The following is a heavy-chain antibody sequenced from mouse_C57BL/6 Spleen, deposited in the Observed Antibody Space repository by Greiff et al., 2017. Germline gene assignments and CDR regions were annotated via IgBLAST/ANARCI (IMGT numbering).Heavy chain of an antibody. CDR3: ARRTYYSNYPYAMDY. Sequence: QVQLQQPGAELVRPGSSVKLSCKASGYTFTSYWMDWVKQRPGQGLEWIGNIYPSDSETHYNQKFKDKATLTVDKSSSTAYMQLSSLTSEDSAVYYCARRTYYSNYPYAMDYWGQGTSVTVSS. V-gene: IGHV1-61*01. J-gene: IGHJ4*01. D-gene: IGHD2-5*01. CDR2: IYPSDSET. CDR1: GYTFTSYW.